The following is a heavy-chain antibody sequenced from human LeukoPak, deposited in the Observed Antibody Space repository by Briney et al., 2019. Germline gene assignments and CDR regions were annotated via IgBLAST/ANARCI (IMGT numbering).Heavy chain of an antibody. D-gene: IGHD6-13*01. CDR3: ARGGVASSWYMAY. CDR2: IYYSGST. V-gene: IGHV4-59*12. J-gene: IGHJ4*02. CDR1: GGSISSYY. Sequence: SETLSLTCTVSGGSISSYYWSWIRQPPGKGLEWIGYIYYSGSTNYNPSLKSRVTISVDTSKNQFSLKLSSVTAADTAVYYCARGGVASSWYMAYWGQGTLVTVSS.